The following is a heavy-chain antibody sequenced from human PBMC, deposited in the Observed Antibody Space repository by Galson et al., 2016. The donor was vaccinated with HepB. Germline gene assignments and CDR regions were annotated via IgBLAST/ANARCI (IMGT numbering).Heavy chain of an antibody. V-gene: IGHV3-30*09. CDR3: ARARDTFFDS. CDR2: ISYDGTNK. Sequence: SLRLSCAASGFTFSDFPMHWVRQAPGKGLEWVAVISYDGTNKFYADSVRGRFAISRDNSKNTVFLQMNSLRPEDTAVFYCARARDTFFDSRGQGTLVTVPS. CDR1: GFTFSDFP. J-gene: IGHJ4*02. D-gene: IGHD2/OR15-2a*01.